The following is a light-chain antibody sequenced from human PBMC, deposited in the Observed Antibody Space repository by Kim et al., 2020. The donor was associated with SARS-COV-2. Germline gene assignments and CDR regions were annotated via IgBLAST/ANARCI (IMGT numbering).Light chain of an antibody. Sequence: APGKTGRITCGGNNIGSKSGHWYQQKPGQAPVLVIYYDSDRPSGIPERFSGSNSGNTATLTISRVEAGDEADYYCQVWDSSSDHWVFGGGTQLTVL. J-gene: IGLJ3*02. CDR3: QVWDSSSDHWV. V-gene: IGLV3-21*04. CDR1: NIGSKS. CDR2: YDS.